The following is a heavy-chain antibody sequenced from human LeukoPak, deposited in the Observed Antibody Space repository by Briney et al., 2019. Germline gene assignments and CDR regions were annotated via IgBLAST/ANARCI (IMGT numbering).Heavy chain of an antibody. Sequence: GGSLRLSCAASGFTFSSYSMNWVRQAPGKGLEWVSSISSSSSYIYYADSVKGRFTISRDNAKNSLYLQMNSLRAEDTAVYYCARDPNIAAAEFPLDYWGQGTLVTVSS. CDR3: ARDPNIAAAEFPLDY. CDR2: ISSSSSYI. J-gene: IGHJ4*02. CDR1: GFTFSSYS. V-gene: IGHV3-21*01. D-gene: IGHD6-13*01.